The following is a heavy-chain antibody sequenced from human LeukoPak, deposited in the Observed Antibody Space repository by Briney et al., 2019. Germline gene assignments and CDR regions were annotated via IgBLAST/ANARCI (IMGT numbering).Heavy chain of an antibody. Sequence: GALRLSRVRSGFTFSSCAMIWVRQTPGKRREWVAVISGTGGTTYEADSVKGRFPISRDNEKNSLYLQMNSLSAEDTAVYYCARVGHGIAMASFDYWGQGTLVIVSS. V-gene: IGHV3-23*01. J-gene: IGHJ4*02. D-gene: IGHD5-18*01. CDR3: ARVGHGIAMASFDY. CDR1: GFTFSSCA. CDR2: ISGTGGTT.